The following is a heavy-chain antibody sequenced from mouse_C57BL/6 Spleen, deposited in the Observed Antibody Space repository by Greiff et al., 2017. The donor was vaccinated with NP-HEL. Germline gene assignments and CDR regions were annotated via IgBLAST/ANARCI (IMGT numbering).Heavy chain of an antibody. D-gene: IGHD4-1*01. CDR1: GYTFTSYW. V-gene: IGHV1-50*01. CDR2: IDPSDSYT. CDR3: ASSWDGNNY. J-gene: IGHJ2*01. Sequence: VQLQQSGAELVKPGASVKLSCKASGYTFTSYWMQWVKQRPGQGLEWIGEIDPSDSYTNYNQKFKGKATLTVDTSSSTAYMQLSSLTSEDSAVYDCASSWDGNNYWGQGTTLTVSS.